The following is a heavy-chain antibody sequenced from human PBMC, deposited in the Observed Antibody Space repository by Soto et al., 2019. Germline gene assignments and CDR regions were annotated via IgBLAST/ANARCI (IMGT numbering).Heavy chain of an antibody. Sequence: SETLSLTCAVSGGSISSGGYSWSWIRQPPGKGLEWIGYIYHSGSTYYNPSLRSRVTISVDRSKNQFSLKLSSVTAADTAVYYCARDRHGYSDYWGQGTLVTVSS. V-gene: IGHV4-30-2*01. CDR1: GGSISSGGYS. D-gene: IGHD5-18*01. CDR2: IYHSGST. J-gene: IGHJ4*02. CDR3: ARDRHGYSDY.